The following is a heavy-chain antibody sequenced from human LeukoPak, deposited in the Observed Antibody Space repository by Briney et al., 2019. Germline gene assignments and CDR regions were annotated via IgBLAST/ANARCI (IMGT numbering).Heavy chain of an antibody. CDR1: AYSFTNYA. CDR2: INAGNGNT. Sequence: ASVKVSCKASAYSFTNYAMHWVRQAPGQRLEWMGWINAGNGNTKYSQKFQGRVTITRDTSASTGHVELSSLRSEDTAVYYCVKGSGYDSNFDYWGQGTLVTVSS. V-gene: IGHV1-3*01. J-gene: IGHJ4*02. D-gene: IGHD5-12*01. CDR3: VKGSGYDSNFDY.